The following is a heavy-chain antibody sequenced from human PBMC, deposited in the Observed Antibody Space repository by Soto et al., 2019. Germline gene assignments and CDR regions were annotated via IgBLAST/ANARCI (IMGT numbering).Heavy chain of an antibody. D-gene: IGHD3-16*01. V-gene: IGHV3-30-3*01. Sequence: QVQLVESGGGVVQPGRSLRLSCAASGFTFSSYAMHWVRRAPGKGLEWMAVMSYDGSNKYYADSVKGRFTISRDNSTNTRYLQMNSLRPEGTALYYCARDGGADWGQGTLVIVSS. CDR1: GFTFSSYA. J-gene: IGHJ4*02. CDR2: MSYDGSNK. CDR3: ARDGGAD.